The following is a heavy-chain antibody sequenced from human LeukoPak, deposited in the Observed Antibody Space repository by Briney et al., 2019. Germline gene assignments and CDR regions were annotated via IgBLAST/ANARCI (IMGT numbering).Heavy chain of an antibody. CDR2: IYHSGST. CDR1: GGSISSGGYS. V-gene: IGHV4-30-2*01. D-gene: IGHD4-11*01. Sequence: PSETLSLTCTVSGGSISSGGYSWSWIRQPPGKGLEWIGYIYHSGSTYYNPSLKSRVTISVDRSKNQFSLKLSSVTAADTAVYYCARVQTKYYYYGMDVWGQGTTVTVSS. J-gene: IGHJ6*02. CDR3: ARVQTKYYYYGMDV.